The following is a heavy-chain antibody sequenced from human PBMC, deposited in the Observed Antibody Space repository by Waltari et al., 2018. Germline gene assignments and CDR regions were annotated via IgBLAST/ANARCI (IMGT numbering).Heavy chain of an antibody. CDR1: GFTFGDYA. CDR3: AKDVGYSGGHFDS. J-gene: IGHJ4*02. Sequence: EVQLVESGGGLVQGGGSLRLSCVVSGFTFGDYAMSWVRQAPGKGLEWVSGLSGGGGNTHYEDYVSGRFTISSDNSKNTLYLQMNTLRAEDTATYYCAKDVGYSGGHFDSWGLGIPVTVSS. V-gene: IGHV3-23*04. CDR2: LSGGGGNT. D-gene: IGHD5-18*01.